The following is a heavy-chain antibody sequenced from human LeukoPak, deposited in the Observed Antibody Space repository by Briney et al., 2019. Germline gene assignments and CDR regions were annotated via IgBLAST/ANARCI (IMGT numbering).Heavy chain of an antibody. J-gene: IGHJ4*02. CDR1: GYTFTSYH. V-gene: IGHV1-46*01. D-gene: IGHD3-22*01. CDR3: AREPLGDDYSGSGAIDY. Sequence: ASVKVSCKASGYTFTSYHMHWVRQAPGQGLEWMGIIKPRGDSTIYAQKFRGRVTMTRDTSTTTVHMELSSLRSEDTAVYYCAREPLGDDYSGSGAIDYWGQGTLVTVSS. CDR2: IKPRGDST.